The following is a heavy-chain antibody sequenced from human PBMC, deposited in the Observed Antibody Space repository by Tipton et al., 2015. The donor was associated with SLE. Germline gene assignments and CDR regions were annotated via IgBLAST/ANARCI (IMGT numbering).Heavy chain of an antibody. CDR1: GGSISNYY. D-gene: IGHD1-26*01. CDR3: ARGPVGVTRVLYFDY. CDR2: IYYSGHT. J-gene: IGHJ4*02. Sequence: TLSLTCTVSGGSISNYYWSWIRQSPGKGLEWIGYIYYSGHTYYNPSLKSRVTISLDTSNNQFSLELKSVTAADTAVYYCARGPVGVTRVLYFDYWGQGTLVTVSS. V-gene: IGHV4-59*12.